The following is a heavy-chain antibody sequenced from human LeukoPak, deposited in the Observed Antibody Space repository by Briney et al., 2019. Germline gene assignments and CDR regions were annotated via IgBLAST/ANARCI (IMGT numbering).Heavy chain of an antibody. V-gene: IGHV3-9*01. Sequence: GGSLRLSCAASGFTFDDYAMHWVRQAPGKGLEWVSGISWNSGSIGYADSVKGRFTISRDNAKNSLYLQMNSLRAEDTALYYCAKERILTGYRTFDYWGQGTLVTVSS. CDR2: ISWNSGSI. CDR1: GFTFDDYA. D-gene: IGHD3-9*01. J-gene: IGHJ4*02. CDR3: AKERILTGYRTFDY.